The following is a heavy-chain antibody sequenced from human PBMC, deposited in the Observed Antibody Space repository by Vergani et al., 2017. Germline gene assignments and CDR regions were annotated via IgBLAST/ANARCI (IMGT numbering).Heavy chain of an antibody. Sequence: QVQLVQSGAEVKKPGSSVKVSCKASGGTFSSYAISWVRQAPGQGLEWMGGIIPIFGTANYAQKFKGSVTITADESTSTAYMELSSLRSEDTAVYYCARGGLRIVVVTAIGYNWFDPWGQGTLVTVSS. D-gene: IGHD2-21*02. J-gene: IGHJ5*02. CDR1: GGTFSSYA. CDR3: ARGGLRIVVVTAIGYNWFDP. CDR2: IIPIFGTA. V-gene: IGHV1-69*01.